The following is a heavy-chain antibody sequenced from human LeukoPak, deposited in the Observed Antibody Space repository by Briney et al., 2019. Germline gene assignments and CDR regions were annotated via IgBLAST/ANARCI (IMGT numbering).Heavy chain of an antibody. D-gene: IGHD2-8*01. CDR2: ISSSSSYI. V-gene: IGHV3-21*01. CDR3: ARGGGTGMAYYFDY. CDR1: GFTFSSYS. Sequence: GGSLRLSCAASGFTFSSYSMNWVRQAPGKGLEWVSSISSSSSYIYYADSVKGRFTISRDNAKNSLYLQMNSLSAEDTAVYYCARGGGTGMAYYFDYWGQGTLVTVSS. J-gene: IGHJ4*02.